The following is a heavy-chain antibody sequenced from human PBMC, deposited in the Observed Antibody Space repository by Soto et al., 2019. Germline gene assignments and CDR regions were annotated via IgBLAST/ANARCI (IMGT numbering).Heavy chain of an antibody. V-gene: IGHV1-69*01. CDR2: IIPVFGTA. CDR1: GGTFSSYA. CDR3: ARGWNDFPH. D-gene: IGHD1-1*01. J-gene: IGHJ1*01. Sequence: QVQLVQSGAEVKKPGSSVKVSCKASGGTFSSYAISWVRQAPGQGLECMGGIIPVFGTANYAQKFQGRVTINADESTCTVYMELSSLRSEDTALYYWARGWNDFPHWGQGTLVTVSS.